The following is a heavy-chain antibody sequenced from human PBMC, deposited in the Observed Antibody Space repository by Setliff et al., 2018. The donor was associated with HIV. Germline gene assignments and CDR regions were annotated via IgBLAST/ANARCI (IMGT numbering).Heavy chain of an antibody. CDR2: INHSGST. J-gene: IGHJ6*03. V-gene: IGHV4-34*01. Sequence: SETLSLTCAVYGGSFSEYYWSWIRQSPGKGLEWIGEINHSGSTHYNPPLKSRATISVDTSKNQFSLRLNSVTAADTAVYYWARGATLLPGYSDRWEYFYMDVCGKGTTVTVSS. D-gene: IGHD5-12*01. CDR3: ARGATLLPGYSDRWEYFYMDV. CDR1: GGSFSEYY.